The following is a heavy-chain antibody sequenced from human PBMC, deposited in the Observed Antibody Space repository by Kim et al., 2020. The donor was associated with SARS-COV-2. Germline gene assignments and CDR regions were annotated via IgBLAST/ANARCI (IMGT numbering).Heavy chain of an antibody. CDR3: ARGSYAGDWHLDY. V-gene: IGHV3-11*05. CDR1: GFNFIDYY. J-gene: IGHJ4*02. D-gene: IGHD2-21*02. Sequence: GGSLRLSCEASGFNFIDYYMTWIRQAPGKGLEWLSFISSTGRHTNHADSVKGRFTISRDNAKNSVDLQMDSLRGEDTAVYYCARGSYAGDWHLDYWGQGTLVTVSS. CDR2: ISSTGRHT.